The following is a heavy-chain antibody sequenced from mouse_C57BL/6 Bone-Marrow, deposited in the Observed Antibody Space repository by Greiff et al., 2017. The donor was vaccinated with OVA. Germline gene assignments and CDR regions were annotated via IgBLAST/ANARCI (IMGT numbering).Heavy chain of an antibody. J-gene: IGHJ4*01. D-gene: IGHD1-1*01. V-gene: IGHV1-36*01. CDR3: AREGGSYYYDRDYARDY. CDR1: GFTFTDYY. Sequence: VQLKESGPVLVKPGPSVKISCKASGFTFTDYYMHWVKQSPGQSLEWIGLVYPYNGGTSYNQKFKGKATLTVDTSSSTAYMELNSLTSEDSAVYYGAREGGSYYYDRDYARDYWGQGTTVTVSS. CDR2: VYPYNGGT.